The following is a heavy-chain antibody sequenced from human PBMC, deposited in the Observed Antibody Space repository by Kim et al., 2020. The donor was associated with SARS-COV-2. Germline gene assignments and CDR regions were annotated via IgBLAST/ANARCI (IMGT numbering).Heavy chain of an antibody. CDR3: AKHGGGMASSFDY. D-gene: IGHD3-16*01. CDR2: IFYSGSA. CDR1: GGYISSSSYF. V-gene: IGHV4-39*01. J-gene: IGHJ4*02. Sequence: SETLSLTCAVSGGYISSSSYFWGWIRQPPGKGLEWIGSIFYSGSAFYSPSLKSRVTISVDTSKNHFSLKLTSVSAADTAVYYCAKHGGGMASSFDYWGQGNLVTVSS.